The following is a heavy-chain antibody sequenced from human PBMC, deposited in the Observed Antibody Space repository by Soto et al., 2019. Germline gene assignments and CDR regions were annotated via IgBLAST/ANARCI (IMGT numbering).Heavy chain of an antibody. V-gene: IGHV4-34*01. Sequence: QVQLQQWGAGLLKPSETLSLTCAVYGGSFSGYYWSWIRQPPGKGLEWIGEINHSGSTNYNPSLKSRVTISVDTSKNQFSLKLSSVTAADTAVYYCARLADLTTGGFVPWGQGTLVTVSS. D-gene: IGHD3-3*01. CDR1: GGSFSGYY. CDR2: INHSGST. CDR3: ARLADLTTGGFVP. J-gene: IGHJ5*02.